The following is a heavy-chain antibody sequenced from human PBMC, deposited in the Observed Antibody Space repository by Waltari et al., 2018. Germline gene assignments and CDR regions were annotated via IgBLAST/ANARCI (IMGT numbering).Heavy chain of an antibody. Sequence: QVQLVQSGAEVKKPGASVKVSCKGFGHIFTGYYIHWVRQAPGQGLEWMGWINPNSGGTNYAQKFQGRVTMTTDTSISTAYMELSSLRSDDTAVYYCARTGRGGFDPWGQGTLVIVSS. CDR1: GHIFTGYY. CDR2: INPNSGGT. J-gene: IGHJ5*02. CDR3: ARTGRGGFDP. D-gene: IGHD3-9*01. V-gene: IGHV1-2*02.